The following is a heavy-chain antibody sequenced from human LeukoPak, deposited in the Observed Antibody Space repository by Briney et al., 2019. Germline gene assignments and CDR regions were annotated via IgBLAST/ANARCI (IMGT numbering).Heavy chain of an antibody. D-gene: IGHD3-22*01. CDR3: AKDINYYDSSGTFDY. J-gene: IGHJ4*02. Sequence: GGSLRLSCAASGFTFDDYAMPWVRQAPGKGLEWVSGISWNSGSIGYADSVKGRLTISRDNAKNSLYLQMNSLRAEDTALYYCAKDINYYDSSGTFDYWGQGTLVTVSS. CDR2: ISWNSGSI. V-gene: IGHV3-9*01. CDR1: GFTFDDYA.